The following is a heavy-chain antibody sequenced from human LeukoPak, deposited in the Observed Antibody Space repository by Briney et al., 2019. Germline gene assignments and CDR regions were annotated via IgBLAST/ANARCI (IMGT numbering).Heavy chain of an antibody. Sequence: PGGSLRLSCAASGFTFSNAWMSWVRQAPGKGLEWVGRIKSKTDGGTTDYAAPVQGRFTISRDDSKNTLYLQMNSLKTEDTAVYYCTTVILRITMFGVVTQFDYWGQGTLVTVSS. CDR2: IKSKTDGGTT. CDR1: GFTFSNAW. J-gene: IGHJ4*02. V-gene: IGHV3-15*01. D-gene: IGHD3-3*01. CDR3: TTVILRITMFGVVTQFDY.